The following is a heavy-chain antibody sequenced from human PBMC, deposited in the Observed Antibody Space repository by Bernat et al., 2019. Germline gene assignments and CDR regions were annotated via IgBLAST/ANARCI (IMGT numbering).Heavy chain of an antibody. Sequence: QVQLVQSGAEVKKPGSSVKVSCKASGGTFSSYAISWVRQAPGQGLEWMGGIIPIFGTANYAQKFQGGVTITADESTSTAYMELSSLRSEDTAVYYCARGGYYYDSSGYYPRDAFDIWGQGTMVTVSS. CDR3: ARGGYYYDSSGYYPRDAFDI. V-gene: IGHV1-69*12. CDR2: IIPIFGTA. D-gene: IGHD3-22*01. CDR1: GGTFSSYA. J-gene: IGHJ3*02.